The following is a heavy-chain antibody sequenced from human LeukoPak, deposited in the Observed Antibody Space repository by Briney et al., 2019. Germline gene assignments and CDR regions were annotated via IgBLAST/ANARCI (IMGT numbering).Heavy chain of an antibody. D-gene: IGHD5-24*01. CDR3: ARERRWLEPSYYHYYMDV. Sequence: PSETLSLTCTVSGGSISSYYWSWIRQPPGKGLEWIGYIYYSGSTNYNPSLKSRVTISVDTSKNQFSLKLSSVTAADTAVYYCARERRWLEPSYYHYYMDVWGKGTTVTVSS. V-gene: IGHV4-59*01. CDR1: GGSISSYY. J-gene: IGHJ6*03. CDR2: IYYSGST.